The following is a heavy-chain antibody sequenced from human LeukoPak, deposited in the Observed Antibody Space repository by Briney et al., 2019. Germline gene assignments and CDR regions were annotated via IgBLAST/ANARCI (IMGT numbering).Heavy chain of an antibody. D-gene: IGHD3-22*01. V-gene: IGHV4-34*01. Sequence: PSETLSLTCAVYGGSFSGYYWSWIRQPPGKGLEWIGEINHSGSTNYNPSLKSRVTFSVDTSKNQFSLKLSSVTAADTAVYYCARQIVESSGYAHWFDPWGQGTLVTVSS. CDR2: INHSGST. CDR1: GGSFSGYY. CDR3: ARQIVESSGYAHWFDP. J-gene: IGHJ5*02.